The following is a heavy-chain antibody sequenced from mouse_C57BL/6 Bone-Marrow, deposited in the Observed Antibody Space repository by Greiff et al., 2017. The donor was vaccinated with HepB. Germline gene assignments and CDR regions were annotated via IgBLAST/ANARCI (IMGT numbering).Heavy chain of an antibody. CDR2: IDPANGNT. CDR3: AKGYGSSSSYYAMDY. Sequence: VQLQQSVAELVRPGASVKLSCTASGFNIKNTYMHWVKQRPEQGLEWIGRIDPANGNTKYAPKFQGKATITADTSSNTAYLQLSSLTSEDTAIYSGAKGYGSSSSYYAMDYWGQGTSVTVSS. V-gene: IGHV14-3*01. J-gene: IGHJ4*01. D-gene: IGHD1-1*01. CDR1: GFNIKNTY.